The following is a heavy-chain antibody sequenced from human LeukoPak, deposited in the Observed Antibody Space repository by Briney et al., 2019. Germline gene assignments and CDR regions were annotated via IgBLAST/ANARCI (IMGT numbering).Heavy chain of an antibody. CDR1: DGSISSGGYY. CDR3: ARRGEFSEFDY. V-gene: IGHV4-61*08. D-gene: IGHD3-16*01. J-gene: IGHJ4*02. Sequence: SETLSLTCTVSDGSISSGGYYWSWIRQPPGKGLEWIGYIYYTGSTSYNPSLKSRVTISIDTSKKQFSLKLSSVTAADTAVYYCARRGEFSEFDYWGQGTLVTVSS. CDR2: IYYTGST.